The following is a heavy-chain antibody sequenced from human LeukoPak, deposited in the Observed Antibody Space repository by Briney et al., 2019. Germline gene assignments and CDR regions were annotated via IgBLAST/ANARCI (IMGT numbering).Heavy chain of an antibody. J-gene: IGHJ4*02. Sequence: GESLKISCKGSGHSFTSYWTGWVRQMPGKGLEWMGIIYPGDSDTRYSTSFQGHDTISADKSLSTAYLQWSSLKASDTAMYDCARGEVWFGELPFLDDWGEGALVTVSS. CDR3: ARGEVWFGELPFLDD. CDR2: IYPGDSDT. CDR1: GHSFTSYW. V-gene: IGHV5-51*01. D-gene: IGHD3-10*01.